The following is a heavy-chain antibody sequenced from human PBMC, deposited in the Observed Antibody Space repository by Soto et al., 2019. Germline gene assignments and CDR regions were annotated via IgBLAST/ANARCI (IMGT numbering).Heavy chain of an antibody. Sequence: KPSETLSLTXTVSGGSVSSYYLTWIRQPAGKGLEWIGRIYTSGSTNYNPSLRSRVTISLDTSKNQFSLRLSSVTAADTAVYCCAKLDYSYYGMDVWGQGTTVTVS. CDR3: AKLDYSYYGMDV. J-gene: IGHJ6*02. CDR1: GGSVSSYY. V-gene: IGHV4-4*07. CDR2: IYTSGST. D-gene: IGHD1-1*01.